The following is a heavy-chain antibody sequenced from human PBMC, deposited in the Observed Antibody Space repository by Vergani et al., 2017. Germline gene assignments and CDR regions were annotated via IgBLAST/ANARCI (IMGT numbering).Heavy chain of an antibody. CDR2: IRNKAYGGTT. V-gene: IGHV3-49*04. Sequence: VQLVESGGGLVPPGRSLRLSCAASGFSFGDYAMTWVRQAPGKGLEWVAFIRNKAYGGTTEYAASVKGRFTISRDDSKRLAYLQLSGLKTEDTAVYFCXRGRGYSFGYSDYWVQGTLVTVSS. CDR3: XRGRGYSFGYSDY. J-gene: IGHJ4*02. D-gene: IGHD5-18*01. CDR1: GFSFGDYA.